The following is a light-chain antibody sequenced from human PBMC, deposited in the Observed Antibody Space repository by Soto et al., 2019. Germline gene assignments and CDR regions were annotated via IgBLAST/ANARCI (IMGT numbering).Light chain of an antibody. CDR1: QSIGNW. CDR2: EAS. V-gene: IGKV1-5*03. CDR3: QQYNSYSWT. Sequence: DIQMTQSPSTQSASIGDRVTITCRASQSIGNWLAWYQQKPGRAPKLLMYEASSLESGVPSRFSGSGSGTEFTLTISSLQPDDFATYYCQQYNSYSWTFGQGTRWIS. J-gene: IGKJ1*01.